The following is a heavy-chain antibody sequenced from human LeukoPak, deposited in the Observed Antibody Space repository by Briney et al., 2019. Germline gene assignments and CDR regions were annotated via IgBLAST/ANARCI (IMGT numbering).Heavy chain of an antibody. CDR1: GFTFSRYY. Sequence: GGSLRLSCAASGFTFSRYYMHWVRQAPGKGLVWVSHINSDGSSTSYADSVKGRFTISRDNAKNTVYLQMNSLRAEDTAIYYCARDLPFQAYWGQGTLVTVSS. J-gene: IGHJ4*02. D-gene: IGHD2-21*02. CDR3: ARDLPFQAY. CDR2: INSDGSST. V-gene: IGHV3-74*01.